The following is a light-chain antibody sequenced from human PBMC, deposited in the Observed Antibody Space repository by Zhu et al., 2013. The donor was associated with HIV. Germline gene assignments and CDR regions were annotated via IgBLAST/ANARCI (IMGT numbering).Light chain of an antibody. Sequence: DIQMTQSPSSLAAFVGDRVTIACRASQDIRDDLGWYQQRAGKAPQRLIYAASTLHTGVPLRFSGNGSGTDFILTINSLQPEDSATYYCLQHRLYPRTFGQGTTIEIK. CDR3: LQHRLYPRT. CDR1: QDIRDD. J-gene: IGKJ1*01. CDR2: AAS. V-gene: IGKV1-17*01.